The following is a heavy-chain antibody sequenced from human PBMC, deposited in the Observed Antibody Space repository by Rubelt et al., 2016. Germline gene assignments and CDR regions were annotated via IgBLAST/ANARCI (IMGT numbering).Heavy chain of an antibody. CDR1: GFIFSTYW. V-gene: IGHV3-73*01. D-gene: IGHD6-19*01. CDR2: IRSKTNTYAT. J-gene: IGHJ3*02. CDR3: TRLAETPGMAVEIAFDI. Sequence: GGSLRLSCSASGFIFSTYWMTWVRQAPGKGLEWVGRIRSKTNTYATAYGASVKGRFTISRDDSKNTAYLQMSSLKTEDTALYYCTRLAETPGMAVEIAFDIWGQGTMATVSS.